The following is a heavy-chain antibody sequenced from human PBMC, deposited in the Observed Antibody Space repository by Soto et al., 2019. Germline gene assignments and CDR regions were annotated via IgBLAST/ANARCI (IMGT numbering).Heavy chain of an antibody. CDR2: INPNSGGT. CDR1: GYTFTGYY. V-gene: IGHV1-2*04. J-gene: IGHJ4*02. D-gene: IGHD6-13*01. CDR3: ARYSIAAADRAEFDY. Sequence: ASVKVSCKASGYTFTGYYMHWVRQAPGQGLEWMGWINPNSGGTNYAQKFQGWVTMTRDTSISTAYMELSRLRSDDTAVYYCARYSIAAADRAEFDYWGQGTLVTVSS.